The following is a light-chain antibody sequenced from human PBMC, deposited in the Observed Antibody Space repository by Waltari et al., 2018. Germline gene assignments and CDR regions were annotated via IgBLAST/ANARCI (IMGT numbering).Light chain of an antibody. Sequence: QSALTQPASVSGSPGPSITLSCTGSSSDIGRYNVVSWYQHHPGEAPKLVIYEVIHRPSGVTKRFSGSESGNTASLTISGLQAEDEADYYCCSYAGSVVFGGGTKLTVL. V-gene: IGLV2-23*02. J-gene: IGLJ2*01. CDR3: CSYAGSVV. CDR1: SSDIGRYNV. CDR2: EVI.